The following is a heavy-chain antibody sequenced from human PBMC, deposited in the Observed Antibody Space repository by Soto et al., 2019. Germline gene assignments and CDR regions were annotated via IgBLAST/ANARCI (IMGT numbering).Heavy chain of an antibody. CDR2: IYPGDSDT. CDR1: GYSFTSYW. CDR3: ARHRVPYCSSDSCHLFDY. V-gene: IGHV5-51*01. D-gene: IGHD2-2*01. J-gene: IGHJ4*02. Sequence: PGESLKISCKGSGYSFTSYWIGWVRQMPGKGLEWMGIIYPGDSDTRYSPSFQGQVTMSADKSTSTAYLQWSSLKASDTAMYYCARHRVPYCSSDSCHLFDYWGQGTLVTVSS.